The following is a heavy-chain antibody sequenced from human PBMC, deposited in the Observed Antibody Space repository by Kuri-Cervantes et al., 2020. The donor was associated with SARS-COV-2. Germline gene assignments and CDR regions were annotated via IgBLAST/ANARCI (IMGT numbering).Heavy chain of an antibody. J-gene: IGHJ6*03. CDR3: ARDHSSSSIYYYMDV. V-gene: IGHV3-21*01. CDR2: ISSSSSYI. Sequence: GESLKISCVASGFTVNNNYMSWVRQAPGKGLEWVSSISSSSSYIYYADSVKGRFTISRDNAKNSLYLQMNSLRAEDTAVYYCARDHSSSSIYYYMDVWGKGTTVTVSS. CDR1: GFTVNNNY. D-gene: IGHD6-6*01.